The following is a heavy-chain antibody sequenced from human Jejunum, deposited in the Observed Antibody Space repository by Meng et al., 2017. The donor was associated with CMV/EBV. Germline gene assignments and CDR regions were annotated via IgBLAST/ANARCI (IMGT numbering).Heavy chain of an antibody. CDR3: AGGFVKYTVTRVGNWFDP. V-gene: IGHV4-34*01. Sequence: VQLQSCVEELLTASETPTHTCAVYGRSFRCYFRSRVLQPAGKRLQRSREMNQSALTNYDQSLKNRVSMSVDTTKNQFSLKLSSVTTADTAVYYCAGGFVKYTVTRVGNWFDPWGQGTLVTVSS. J-gene: IGHJ5*02. CDR2: MNQSALT. D-gene: IGHD4-17*01. CDR1: GRSFRCYF.